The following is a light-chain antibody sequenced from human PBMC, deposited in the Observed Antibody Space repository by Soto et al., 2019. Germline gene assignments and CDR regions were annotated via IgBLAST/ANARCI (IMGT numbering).Light chain of an antibody. V-gene: IGLV1-40*01. Sequence: QSLLAHPPSLSGAPGQRVTISCTGSSSTIGAGYNVHWYQQPPGIAPKLLIYGNNNRPSGVPDRFSGSKSGTSASLAITGLQADDEADYYCQSYDSSLSGYVFGTGTKVTVL. CDR1: SSTIGAGYN. CDR3: QSYDSSLSGYV. CDR2: GNN. J-gene: IGLJ1*01.